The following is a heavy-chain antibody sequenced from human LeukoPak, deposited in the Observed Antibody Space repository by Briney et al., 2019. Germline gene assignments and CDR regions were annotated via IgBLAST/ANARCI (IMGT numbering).Heavy chain of an antibody. J-gene: IGHJ6*02. CDR1: GFTFSTYA. D-gene: IGHD1-14*01. CDR2: ISGAGFTA. Sequence: SGGSLRLSYAASGFTFSTYAMTWVRQAPGKGLEWVSAISGAGFTAPYADSVKGRFTISRDNSKNTLYLQMNSLRAEDTAVYYCARCDGRCQYNGVDVWGQGTTVTVSS. V-gene: IGHV3-23*01. CDR3: ARCDGRCQYNGVDV.